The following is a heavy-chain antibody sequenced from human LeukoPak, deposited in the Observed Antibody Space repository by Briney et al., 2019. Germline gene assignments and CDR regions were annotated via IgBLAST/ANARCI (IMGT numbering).Heavy chain of an antibody. J-gene: IGHJ4*02. D-gene: IGHD5-24*01. Sequence: GGSLRLSCAVSGFTFSDYAMHWVRQAPGKGLEWVAVIWYDGSHTYYTDSVKGRFTTSRDNSKNTLYLQMNSLRVGDTAVYYCGRGWAVDFWGQGTLVTVSS. CDR1: GFTFSDYA. CDR3: GRGWAVDF. CDR2: IWYDGSHT. V-gene: IGHV3-33*01.